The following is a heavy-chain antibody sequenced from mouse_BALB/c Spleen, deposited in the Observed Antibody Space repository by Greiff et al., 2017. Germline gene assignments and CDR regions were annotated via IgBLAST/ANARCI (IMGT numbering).Heavy chain of an antibody. CDR2: ISCYNGAT. J-gene: IGHJ2*01. D-gene: IGHD2-4*01. CDR1: GYSFTGYY. Sequence: LVKTGASVKISCKASGYSFTGYYMHWVKQSHGKSLEWIGYISCYNGATSYNQKFKGEATFTVDTSSSTAYMQFNSLTSEDSAVYYCARKGIYYDYDGNYFDYWGQGTTLTVSS. V-gene: IGHV1S34*01. CDR3: ARKGIYYDYDGNYFDY.